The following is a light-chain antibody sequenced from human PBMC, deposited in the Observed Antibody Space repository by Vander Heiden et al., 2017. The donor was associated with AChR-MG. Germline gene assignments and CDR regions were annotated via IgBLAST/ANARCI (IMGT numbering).Light chain of an antibody. CDR2: KAS. J-gene: IGLJ2*01. CDR1: ALPKQY. Sequence: SCELPQPPSVSVSAGHTARLPCSGDALPKQYAYWYQQKQSQAPELVIYKASERPTEIPERFSGSISGTTVTLTISGVQAEDDADYYCQSADSSGTYEVFGGGTKLTVL. CDR3: QSADSSGTYEV. V-gene: IGLV3-25*03.